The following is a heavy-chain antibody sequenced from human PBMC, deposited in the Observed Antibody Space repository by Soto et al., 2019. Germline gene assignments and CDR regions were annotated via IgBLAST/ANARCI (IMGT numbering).Heavy chain of an antibody. J-gene: IGHJ4*02. CDR2: INLRGGTT. CDR1: GYNFNQYY. CDR3: ARGPEDSDVPRWDY. Sequence: QVQLMQSGAEVRKPGASVRLSCETSGYNFNQYYIHWVRQAPGQGLKWMGIINLRGGTTEYAHKFRGRVTVTGDTSTKTAYMELRSLRSEDTAMYFCARGPEDSDVPRWDYWGQGTLVTVSS. V-gene: IGHV1-46*02. D-gene: IGHD1-26*01.